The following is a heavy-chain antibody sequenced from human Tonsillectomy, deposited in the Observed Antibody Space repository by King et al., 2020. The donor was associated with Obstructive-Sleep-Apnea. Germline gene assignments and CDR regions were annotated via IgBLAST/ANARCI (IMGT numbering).Heavy chain of an antibody. CDR2: IYYSGST. CDR3: AREADYYDSSDYYFRGMDV. J-gene: IGHJ6*02. Sequence: QLQESGPGLVKPSQTLSLTCTVSGGSISSGGYYWSWIRQHPGKGLEWIGYIYYSGSTYYNPSLKSRVTISVDTSKNQFSLKLSSVTAADTAVYYCAREADYYDSSDYYFRGMDVWGQGTTVTVSS. V-gene: IGHV4-31*03. CDR1: GGSISSGGYY. D-gene: IGHD3-22*01.